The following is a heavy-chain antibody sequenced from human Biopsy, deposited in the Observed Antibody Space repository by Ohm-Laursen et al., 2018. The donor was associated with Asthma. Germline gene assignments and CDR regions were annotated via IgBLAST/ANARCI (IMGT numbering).Heavy chain of an antibody. CDR3: ARKAGSCISRTCYSLDF. Sequence: GASVKVSCKSFGVTFNTYVIGCVRQAPGQGLGWRGGINSVFGTTTYPQKFQDRVTITADDSTSTVYMELSSLRSEDPAVYYCARKAGSCISRTCYSLDFWGQGTLVTVSS. D-gene: IGHD2-2*01. J-gene: IGHJ4*02. CDR2: INSVFGTT. CDR1: GVTFNTYV. V-gene: IGHV1-69*13.